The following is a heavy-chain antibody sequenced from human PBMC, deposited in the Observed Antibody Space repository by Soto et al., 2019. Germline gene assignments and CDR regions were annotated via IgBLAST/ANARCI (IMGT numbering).Heavy chain of an antibody. D-gene: IGHD7-27*01. J-gene: IGHJ6*02. CDR3: ARSGPFYYFYALDV. V-gene: IGHV4-39*02. CDR2: IYYSGSA. CDR1: GGSVNSSNYF. Sequence: QLQLQESGPGLVKPSETLSLTCTVSGGSVNSSNYFWGWIRQPPGKGLEWIGSIYYSGSAYYNPSLNSRVTIPVDTSKNHFSLWVSSVTAADTAVYYCARSGPFYYFYALDVWGQGTTVTVSS.